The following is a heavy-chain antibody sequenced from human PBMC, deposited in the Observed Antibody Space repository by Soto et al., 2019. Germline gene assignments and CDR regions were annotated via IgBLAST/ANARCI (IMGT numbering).Heavy chain of an antibody. Sequence: QLQMQESGPGLVRPSETLSLTCTVSGGSISGRIYYWAWIRQPPVKGLEWIGSIYYTGTTYYSPTVSSRVAMSVDTFNHQFALTLTSVTAADTAVYYCATTADHWGQGTLVTVSS. CDR1: GGSISGRIYY. V-gene: IGHV4-39*01. CDR2: IYYTGTT. CDR3: ATTADH. J-gene: IGHJ4*02. D-gene: IGHD2-21*02.